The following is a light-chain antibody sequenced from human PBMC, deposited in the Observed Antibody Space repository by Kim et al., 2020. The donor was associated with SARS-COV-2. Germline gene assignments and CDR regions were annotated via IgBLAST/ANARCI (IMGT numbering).Light chain of an antibody. V-gene: IGKV3-15*01. CDR1: QSLSSN. CDR2: GAS. J-gene: IGKJ4*01. Sequence: PGERATLSCRASQSLSSNLAWYQQRPGQAPRLLMYGASTRATGIPARFSGSGSGTEFTLTISSLQSEDLAVYYCQQYNNWPVTFGGGTKVDIK. CDR3: QQYNNWPVT.